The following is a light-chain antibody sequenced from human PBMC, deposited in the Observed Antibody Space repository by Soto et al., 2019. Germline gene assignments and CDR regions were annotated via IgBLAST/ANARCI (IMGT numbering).Light chain of an antibody. CDR3: QQYASSPQT. CDR2: DAS. J-gene: IGKJ1*01. CDR1: QSVKSSY. Sequence: EIVLTQSPGVLALSLGEGATLSCSASQSVKSSYLAWYQQKPGQAPRLLIYDASTRATGIADRFSASGSGTDFTLTISRLEPEDFAVYSCQQYASSPQTFGQGTKVDI. V-gene: IGKV3-20*01.